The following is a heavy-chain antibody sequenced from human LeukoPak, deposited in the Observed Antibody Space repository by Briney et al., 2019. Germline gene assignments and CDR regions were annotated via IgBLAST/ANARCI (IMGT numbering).Heavy chain of an antibody. J-gene: IGHJ6*03. CDR1: GGSISSYY. CDR2: IYYSGST. CDR3: ARGRGAFASVDYMDV. D-gene: IGHD3-3*02. V-gene: IGHV4-59*01. Sequence: SETLSLTCTVSGGSISSYYWSWIRQPPGKGLEWIGYIYYSGSTNYNPSLKSRVTISVDTSKNQFSLKLSSVTAADTAVYYCARGRGAFASVDYMDVWGKGTTVTVSS.